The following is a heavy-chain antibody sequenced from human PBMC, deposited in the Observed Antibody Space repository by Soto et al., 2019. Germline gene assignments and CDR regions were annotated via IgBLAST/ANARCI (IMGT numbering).Heavy chain of an antibody. D-gene: IGHD2-2*01. J-gene: IGHJ6*02. Sequence: ASETLSLTCTVSGGSISSGGYYWSWIRQHPGKGLEWIGCIYYSGSTYYNPSLKSRVTISVDTSKNQFSLKLSSVTAADTAVYYCARDERLGYCSSTSCSDYYYGMDVWGQGTTVTVSS. V-gene: IGHV4-31*03. CDR3: ARDERLGYCSSTSCSDYYYGMDV. CDR2: IYYSGST. CDR1: GGSISSGGYY.